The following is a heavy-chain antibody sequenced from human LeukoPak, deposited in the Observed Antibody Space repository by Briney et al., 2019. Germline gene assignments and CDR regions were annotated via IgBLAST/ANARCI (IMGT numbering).Heavy chain of an antibody. CDR2: MNPNSGNT. Sequence: ASVKVSYKASGYTFTSYDINWVRQATGQGLEWMGWMNPNSGNTGYAQKFQGRVTMTRNTSISSAYMELSSLRSEDTAVYYCARDLGSSSPGDYWGQGTLVTVSS. J-gene: IGHJ4*02. CDR1: GYTFTSYD. CDR3: ARDLGSSSPGDY. V-gene: IGHV1-8*01. D-gene: IGHD6-6*01.